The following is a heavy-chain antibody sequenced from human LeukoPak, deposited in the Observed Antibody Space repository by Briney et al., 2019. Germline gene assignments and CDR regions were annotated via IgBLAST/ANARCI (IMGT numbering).Heavy chain of an antibody. Sequence: GSLRLSCAASGFTFSSYWMSWVRQAPGKGLEWVANIKQDGSEKYYVDSVKGRFTISRDNAKNSLYLQMNSLRAEDTAVYYCARDLVTMVRGVGYWGQGTLVTVSS. CDR2: IKQDGSEK. CDR1: GFTFSSYW. D-gene: IGHD3-10*01. J-gene: IGHJ4*02. CDR3: ARDLVTMVRGVGY. V-gene: IGHV3-7*01.